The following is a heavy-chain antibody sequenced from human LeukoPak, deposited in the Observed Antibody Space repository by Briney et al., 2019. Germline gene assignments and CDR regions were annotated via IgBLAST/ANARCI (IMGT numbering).Heavy chain of an antibody. CDR2: ISYDGSNK. CDR1: GFTFSSYG. J-gene: IGHJ4*02. V-gene: IGHV3-30*18. CDR3: AKGYNYYDSSGYWPDFDY. D-gene: IGHD3-22*01. Sequence: PGGSLRLSCAASGFTFSSYGMHWVRQAPGKGLEGVAVISYDGSNKYYADSVKGRFTISRDNSKNTLYMQMNSLRAEDTAVYYCAKGYNYYDSSGYWPDFDYWGQGTLVTVSS.